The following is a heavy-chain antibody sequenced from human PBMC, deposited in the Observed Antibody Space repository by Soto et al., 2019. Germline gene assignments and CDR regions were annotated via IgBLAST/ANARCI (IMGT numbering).Heavy chain of an antibody. CDR3: AKDQTIVGQVDY. Sequence: EVQMLESGGGLVQPGGSLRLSCAASGFTFSSYAMSWVRQAPGKGLEWVSAISGSGGSTYYADSVKGRFTISRDNSKNTLYLQRYSLRAEDTAVYYCAKDQTIVGQVDYWGQGTLVTVSS. J-gene: IGHJ4*02. CDR2: ISGSGGST. CDR1: GFTFSSYA. V-gene: IGHV3-23*01. D-gene: IGHD2-15*01.